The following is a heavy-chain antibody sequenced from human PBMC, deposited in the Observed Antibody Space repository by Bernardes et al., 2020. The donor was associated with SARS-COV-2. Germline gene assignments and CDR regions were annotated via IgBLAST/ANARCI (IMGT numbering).Heavy chain of an antibody. Sequence: SETLSLTCAVSGGSISSDENSWSWIRQPPGKGLEWIGYIYQSGPTYYNPSLKSRVTISLDRSKTHFSLNLSSVSAADTAMYYCARGTLTSRATYYFDYWGQGTLVTVSS. CDR2: IYQSGPT. CDR1: GGSISSDENS. J-gene: IGHJ4*02. V-gene: IGHV4-30-2*01. CDR3: ARGTLTSRATYYFDY.